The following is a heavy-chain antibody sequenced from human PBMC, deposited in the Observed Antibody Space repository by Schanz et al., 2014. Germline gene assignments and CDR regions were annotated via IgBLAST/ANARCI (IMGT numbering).Heavy chain of an antibody. CDR3: VRDGDERLVGIFDQ. D-gene: IGHD2-2*01. V-gene: IGHV1-18*04. CDR2: ISAYNGNM. CDR1: GYSFNLFG. Sequence: QVQLVQSGAEVQKPGASVMLSCKTSGYSFNLFGVSWVRQAPGQGLEWMGWISAYNGNMNYAPKFQGRVTMTTDTSTSTAYMELRNLRSDDTAVYYCVRDGDERLVGIFDQWGQGTLVTVSS. J-gene: IGHJ4*02.